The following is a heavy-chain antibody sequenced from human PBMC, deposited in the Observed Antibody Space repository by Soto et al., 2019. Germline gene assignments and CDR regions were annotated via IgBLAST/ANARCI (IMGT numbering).Heavy chain of an antibody. CDR1: GYTFTGYY. CDR2: INPNSGGT. Sequence: QVQLVQSGAEVKKPGASVKVSCKASGYTFTGYYMHWVRQAPGQGLEWMGWINPNSGGTNYAQKFQGWVTMTRDTSISTAYMELSRLRSDDTAVYYCARGTGTGTTSSAFDIWGHGTMVTVSS. CDR3: ARGTGTGTTSSAFDI. J-gene: IGHJ3*02. D-gene: IGHD1-7*01. V-gene: IGHV1-2*04.